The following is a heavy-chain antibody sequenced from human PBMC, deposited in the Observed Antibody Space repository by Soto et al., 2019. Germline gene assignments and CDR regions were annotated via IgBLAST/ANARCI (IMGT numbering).Heavy chain of an antibody. V-gene: IGHV3-21*01. Sequence: LRLSCAASGFTFSSYSMNWVRQAPGKGLEWVSSISSSSSYIYYADSVKGRFTISRDNAKNSLYLQMNSLRAEDTAVYYCARETRIVVVPAAIQTGDYYGMDVWGQGTTVTVSS. CDR1: GFTFSSYS. CDR3: ARETRIVVVPAAIQTGDYYGMDV. J-gene: IGHJ6*02. D-gene: IGHD2-2*01. CDR2: ISSSSSYI.